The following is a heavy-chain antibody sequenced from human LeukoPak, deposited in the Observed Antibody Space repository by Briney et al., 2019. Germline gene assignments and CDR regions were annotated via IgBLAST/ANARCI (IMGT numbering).Heavy chain of an antibody. CDR2: IYPDDSDT. CDR3: ARHPIYCSGGTCFSSNYFDY. J-gene: IGHJ4*02. D-gene: IGHD2-15*01. V-gene: IGHV5-51*01. Sequence: GESLKISCKGSGYSFTNYWIAWLRQMPGKGLEWMGIIYPDDSDTKYSPSFQGQVTISADKSISTAYLQWNSLEASDTAMYYCARHPIYCSGGTCFSSNYFDYWGQGTLVTVSS. CDR1: GYSFTNYW.